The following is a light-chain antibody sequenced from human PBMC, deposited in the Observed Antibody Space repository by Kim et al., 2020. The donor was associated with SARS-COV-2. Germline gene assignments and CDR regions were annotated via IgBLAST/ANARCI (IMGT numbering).Light chain of an antibody. CDR1: NGGSKR. V-gene: IGLV3-21*04. CDR3: QVWDSRSDQNV. Sequence: AAGARARSQCWGDNGGSKRVHGDQQTPGRAPVVVIHHDSDRPSGIPERFSGSKSGNTATLIISRVEAGDEADYYCQVWDSRSDQNVFGAGTKVTVL. CDR2: HDS. J-gene: IGLJ1*01.